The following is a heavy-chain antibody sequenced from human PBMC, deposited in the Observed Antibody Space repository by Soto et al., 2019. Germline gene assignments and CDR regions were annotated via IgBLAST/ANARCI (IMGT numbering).Heavy chain of an antibody. V-gene: IGHV3-30*18. D-gene: IGHD5-18*01. J-gene: IGHJ6*02. CDR2: ISYDGSNK. Sequence: GGSPRISCAASGFPFNSYGMHWVRQAPGKGLEWVAVISYDGSNKYYADSVKGRFTISRDNSKNTLYLQMNSLRAEDTAVYYCAKEPIQLWGHYYYGMDVWGQGTTVTVSS. CDR1: GFPFNSYG. CDR3: AKEPIQLWGHYYYGMDV.